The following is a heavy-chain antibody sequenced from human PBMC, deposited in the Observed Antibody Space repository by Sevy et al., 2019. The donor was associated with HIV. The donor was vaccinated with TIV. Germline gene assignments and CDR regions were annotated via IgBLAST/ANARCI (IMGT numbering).Heavy chain of an antibody. CDR1: GFTFSSYA. J-gene: IGHJ3*02. Sequence: GGSLRLSCAASGFTFSSYAMHWVRQAPGKGLEWVAVISYDGSNKYYADSVKGRFTISRDNSKNTLYLQMNSLRAEDTAVYYCAGDGWVLLGGSGAFDIWGQGTMVTVSS. CDR2: ISYDGSNK. V-gene: IGHV3-30-3*01. D-gene: IGHD1-26*01. CDR3: AGDGWVLLGGSGAFDI.